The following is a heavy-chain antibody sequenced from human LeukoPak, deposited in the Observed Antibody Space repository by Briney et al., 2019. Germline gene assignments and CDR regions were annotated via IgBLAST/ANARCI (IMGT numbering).Heavy chain of an antibody. Sequence: ASVKVSCKASGYTFTSYDINWVRQATGQGLEWMGWMNPNSGNTGYAQKFQGRVTMTRNTSISTAYMELSSLRSEDTAVYYCARDTAAAGLDAFDIWGQGTMVTVSS. D-gene: IGHD6-13*01. V-gene: IGHV1-8*01. J-gene: IGHJ3*02. CDR3: ARDTAAAGLDAFDI. CDR2: MNPNSGNT. CDR1: GYTFTSYD.